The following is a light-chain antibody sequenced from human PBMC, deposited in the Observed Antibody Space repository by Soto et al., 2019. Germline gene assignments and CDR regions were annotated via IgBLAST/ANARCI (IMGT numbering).Light chain of an antibody. Sequence: EIVMTQSPATLSVSPGERATLSCRASQSVSSNLAWYQQKPGQAPRLLIYGASTRVTGIPARFSGSGSGTEFTLTISILPSEDFAVYYCQQYNNWPPIFTFGPGTKVDIK. CDR2: GAS. CDR3: QQYNNWPPIFT. J-gene: IGKJ3*01. V-gene: IGKV3D-15*01. CDR1: QSVSSN.